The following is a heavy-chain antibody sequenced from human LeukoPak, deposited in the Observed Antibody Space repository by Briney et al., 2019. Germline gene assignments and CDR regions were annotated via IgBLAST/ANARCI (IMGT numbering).Heavy chain of an antibody. Sequence: SVKVSCKASGGTFNSYAISWVRQAPGQGLEWMGGIIPIFGTANYAQKFQGRVTITADESTSTACMELSSLRSEDTAVYYCARGPELERFDYWGQGTLVTVSS. CDR2: IIPIFGTA. CDR1: GGTFNSYA. J-gene: IGHJ4*02. D-gene: IGHD1-1*01. CDR3: ARGPELERFDY. V-gene: IGHV1-69*01.